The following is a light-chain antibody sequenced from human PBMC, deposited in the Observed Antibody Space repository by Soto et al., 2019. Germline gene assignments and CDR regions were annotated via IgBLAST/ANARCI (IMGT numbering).Light chain of an antibody. Sequence: EIVLTQSPSTLSLSPGERATLSCRASQSVSSSYLAWYQQKPGQAPRLLIYGASSRATGIPDRFSGSGSGTDFTFTISRLEPEDFAVYYCQQYDSSPVTFGQGTKVEIK. J-gene: IGKJ1*01. CDR2: GAS. CDR3: QQYDSSPVT. V-gene: IGKV3-20*01. CDR1: QSVSSSY.